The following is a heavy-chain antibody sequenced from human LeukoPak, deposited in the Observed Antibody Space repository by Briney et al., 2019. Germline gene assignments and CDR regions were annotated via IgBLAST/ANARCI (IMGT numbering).Heavy chain of an antibody. CDR3: ARVVSSSWDYYYYMDV. J-gene: IGHJ6*03. V-gene: IGHV4-59*01. CDR2: IYYSGNT. CDR1: GGSISTYY. D-gene: IGHD6-13*01. Sequence: SQTLSLTCTVSGGSISTYYWSWIWQPPGKGLEWIGYIYYSGNTNSNPSLKSRVTISADTSKNQISLKLSSVTAADAAVYYCARVVSSSWDYYYYMDVWGKGTTVTISS.